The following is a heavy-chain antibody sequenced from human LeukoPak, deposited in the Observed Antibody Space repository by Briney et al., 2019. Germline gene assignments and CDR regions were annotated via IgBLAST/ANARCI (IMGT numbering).Heavy chain of an antibody. V-gene: IGHV3-23*01. CDR1: GFTFSSYG. J-gene: IGHJ4*02. CDR2: ISGSDGST. Sequence: GGSLRLSCAASGFTFSSYGMSWVRQAPGKGLEWVSAISGSDGSTYYADSVKGRFTISRDNSKNTLYLQMDSLRAEDTAVYYCAKGNWNDDYWGQGTLVTVSS. CDR3: AKGNWNDDY. D-gene: IGHD1-20*01.